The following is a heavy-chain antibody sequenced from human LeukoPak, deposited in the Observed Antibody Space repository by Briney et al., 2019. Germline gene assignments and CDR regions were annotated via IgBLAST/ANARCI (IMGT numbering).Heavy chain of an antibody. CDR3: ARLRLGAYFDL. D-gene: IGHD3-16*01. Sequence: SEALSLTCAVYGGSFSGYYWSWIRQSPGKGLEWVGYVYNSGDTGKNPSLKSRVTILLDTSKNQCSLKLTSVSAADTAVYYCARLRLGAYFDLWGRGTLVTVSS. CDR2: VYNSGDT. V-gene: IGHV4-59*08. CDR1: GGSFSGYY. J-gene: IGHJ2*01.